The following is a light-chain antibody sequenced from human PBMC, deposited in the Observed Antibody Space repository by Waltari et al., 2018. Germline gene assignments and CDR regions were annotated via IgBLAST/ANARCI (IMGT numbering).Light chain of an antibody. CDR2: WAS. CDR3: QQFYSRPWT. Sequence: DIVMTQSPDSLAVSLGERAIISCKSSQSLFYSSGNRDYLAWYQKKPGQPPILLMSWASTRESGVPDRFSGSGSGTDFTLTISGLQAEDVAVYYCQQFYSRPWTFGQGTKVEI. J-gene: IGKJ1*01. V-gene: IGKV4-1*01. CDR1: QSLFYSSGNRDY.